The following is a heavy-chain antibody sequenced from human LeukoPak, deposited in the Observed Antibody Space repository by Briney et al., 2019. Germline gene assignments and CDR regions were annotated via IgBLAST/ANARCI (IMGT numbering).Heavy chain of an antibody. CDR1: GVSFDDYY. V-gene: IGHV4-34*01. J-gene: IGHJ4*02. CDR2: INHSGYT. CDR3: TRMTTGHDY. Sequence: SETLSLTCAVSGVSFDDYYWSWVRQTPGKGLEWLGEINHSGYTNDSPSLKSRVTLSIDTSNKQFSLNLRSVTVADAGIYYCTRMTTGHDYWGQGTLVTVSS. D-gene: IGHD4-17*01.